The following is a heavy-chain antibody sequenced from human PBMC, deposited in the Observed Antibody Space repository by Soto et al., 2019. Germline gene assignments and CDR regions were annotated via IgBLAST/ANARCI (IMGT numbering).Heavy chain of an antibody. CDR1: GFTFSSYA. V-gene: IGHV3-23*01. CDR3: AKDRYSSSWTLWY. D-gene: IGHD6-13*01. Sequence: PGGSLRLSCAASGFTFSSYAMNWVRQAPGKGLEWVSAISGSGGSTYYADSVKGRFTISRDNSKNTLYLQMNSLRAEDTAVYYCAKDRYSSSWTLWYWGQGTLVTVSS. CDR2: ISGSGGST. J-gene: IGHJ4*02.